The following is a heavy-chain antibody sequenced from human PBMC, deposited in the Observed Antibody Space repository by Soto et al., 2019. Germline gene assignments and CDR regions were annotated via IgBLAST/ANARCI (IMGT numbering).Heavy chain of an antibody. CDR2: INPSGDST. CDR3: ARATRSGSPHFDH. Sequence: GASVKVSCKASGYTFTSYYMHWVRQAPGQGLEWMGIINPSGDSTSYAQEFQGRVTMTRETSTSTPYMELSSLRSEDTAVYYCARATRSGSPHFDHWGQGTLVTVSS. CDR1: GYTFTSYY. V-gene: IGHV1-46*01. D-gene: IGHD5-12*01. J-gene: IGHJ4*02.